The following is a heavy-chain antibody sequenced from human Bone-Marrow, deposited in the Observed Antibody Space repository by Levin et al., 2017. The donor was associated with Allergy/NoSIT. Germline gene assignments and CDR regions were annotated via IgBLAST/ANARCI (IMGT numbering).Heavy chain of an antibody. Sequence: SCAASGFTFSSYGMHWVRQAPGKGLEWVAVISYEGSNKYYADSVKGRFTISRDNSKNTLYLQMNSLRAEDTAVYYCAKDWYSYGPHYFDYWGQGTLVTVSS. D-gene: IGHD5-18*01. CDR1: GFTFSSYG. CDR2: ISYEGSNK. CDR3: AKDWYSYGPHYFDY. J-gene: IGHJ4*02. V-gene: IGHV3-30*18.